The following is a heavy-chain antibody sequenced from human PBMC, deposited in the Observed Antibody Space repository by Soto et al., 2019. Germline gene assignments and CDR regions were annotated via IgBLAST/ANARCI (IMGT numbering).Heavy chain of an antibody. D-gene: IGHD1-7*01. V-gene: IGHV1-69*01. CDR1: GGTFSSYA. Sequence: QVQLVQSGAEVKKPGSSVKVSCKASGGTFSSYAISWVRQAPGQGLEWMGGIIPIFGTANYAQKFQGRVTITADESTSTAYMELSSLRSEDTAVYYCARDGASELMTYYSGMDVWGQGTMVTVSS. J-gene: IGHJ6*02. CDR2: IIPIFGTA. CDR3: ARDGASELMTYYSGMDV.